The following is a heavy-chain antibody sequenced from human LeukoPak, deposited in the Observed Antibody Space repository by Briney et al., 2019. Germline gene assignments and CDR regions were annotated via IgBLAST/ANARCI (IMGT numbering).Heavy chain of an antibody. V-gene: IGHV3-30-3*01. J-gene: IGHJ4*02. D-gene: IGHD7-27*01. CDR2: VSYDGSNK. Sequence: GGSLRLSCAASGFTFSNYAMHWVRQAPGKGLEWVAVVSYDGSNKYYADSVKGRFTISRDNSKNTLYLQMNSLRAEDAAIYYCATIGDRRTGELYRIDYWGQGTLVTVCS. CDR3: ATIGDRRTGELYRIDY. CDR1: GFTFSNYA.